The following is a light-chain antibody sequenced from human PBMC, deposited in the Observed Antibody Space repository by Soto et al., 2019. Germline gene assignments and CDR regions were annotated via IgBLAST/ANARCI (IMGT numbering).Light chain of an antibody. Sequence: EIVLTQSPVTLSLSPGERATLSCRASQSVSSSYLAWYQQKPGQAPRLLIYGASSRATGIPDRFSGSGSGTDFTLTISRLEPEDFAVYYCQQYGSSPFTFGPGTRLEIK. J-gene: IGKJ5*01. CDR1: QSVSSSY. CDR3: QQYGSSPFT. CDR2: GAS. V-gene: IGKV3-20*01.